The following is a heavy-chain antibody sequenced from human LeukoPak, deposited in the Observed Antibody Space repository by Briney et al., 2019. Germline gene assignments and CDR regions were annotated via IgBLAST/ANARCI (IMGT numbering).Heavy chain of an antibody. V-gene: IGHV1-69*04. J-gene: IGHJ5*02. CDR2: IIPILGIA. D-gene: IGHD5-12*01. CDR3: ARDSAYSGYVAGGFDP. Sequence: SVKLSCKASGGTFSSYTISWVRQAPAQGLEWMGRIIPILGIANYAQKFQGRVTITADKSTSTAYMELSSLRSEDTAVYYCARDSAYSGYVAGGFDPWGQGTLVTVSS. CDR1: GGTFSSYT.